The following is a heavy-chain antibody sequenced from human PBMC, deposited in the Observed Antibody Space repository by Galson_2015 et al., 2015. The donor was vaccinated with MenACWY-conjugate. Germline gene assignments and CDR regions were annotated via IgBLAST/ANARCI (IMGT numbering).Heavy chain of an antibody. CDR3: TRDRDVGGSRWWFDP. CDR2: ISATSATI. Sequence: SLRLSCAASGFTFSSFSMNWVRQAPGKGLEWVSSISATSATIYYADSVKGRFTISRDNAKNSLYLQMNSLRAEDTAMYFCTRDRDVGGSRWWFDPWGQGTLVTVSS. CDR1: GFTFSSFS. D-gene: IGHD2-15*01. V-gene: IGHV3-21*04. J-gene: IGHJ5*02.